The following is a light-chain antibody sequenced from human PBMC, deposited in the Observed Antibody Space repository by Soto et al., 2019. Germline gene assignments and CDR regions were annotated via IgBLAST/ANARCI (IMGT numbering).Light chain of an antibody. CDR2: GAS. CDR3: RQYDRSPWT. V-gene: IGKV3-20*01. J-gene: IGKJ1*01. CDR1: QSVSSSY. Sequence: EILLTQSPGTLSLSPGERATLSCRASQSVSSSYLAWYQQNPGQAPRLLIYGASKRPTGIPDRFSGSGSGTDFTLTIRRLEPEDFAVYYCRQYDRSPWTFAQGTKVEIQ.